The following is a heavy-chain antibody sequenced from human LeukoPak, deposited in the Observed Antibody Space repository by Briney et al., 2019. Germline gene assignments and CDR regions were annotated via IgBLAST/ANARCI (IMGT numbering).Heavy chain of an antibody. Sequence: SETLSLTCTVSGGSVSSGSYSWSWIRQPPGKGLEWIGYIYYSGSTSYNPSLRSRVTISVDTSKNQFSLNLTSVTAADTAVYYCARVGSKPEYYYDSSGYYYGGYYFDYWGQGTLVTVSS. D-gene: IGHD3-22*01. CDR2: IYYSGST. CDR3: ARVGSKPEYYYDSSGYYYGGYYFDY. V-gene: IGHV4-61*01. J-gene: IGHJ4*02. CDR1: GGSVSSGSYS.